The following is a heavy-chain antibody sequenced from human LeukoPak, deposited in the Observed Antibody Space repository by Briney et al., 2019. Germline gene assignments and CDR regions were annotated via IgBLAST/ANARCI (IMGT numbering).Heavy chain of an antibody. D-gene: IGHD3-10*01. CDR2: ISGSGGST. V-gene: IGHV3-23*01. CDR3: AKIYGSGSYYTFDY. Sequence: GGSLRLSCAASGFTFSSYGMSWVRQAPGKGLEWVSAISGSGGSTYYADSVKGWFTISRDNSKDTLYLQMNSLRAEDTAVYYCAKIYGSGSYYTFDYWGQGTLVTVSS. J-gene: IGHJ4*02. CDR1: GFTFSSYG.